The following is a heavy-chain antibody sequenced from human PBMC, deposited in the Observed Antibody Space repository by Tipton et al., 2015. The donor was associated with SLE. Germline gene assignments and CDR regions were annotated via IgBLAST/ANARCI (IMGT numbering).Heavy chain of an antibody. D-gene: IGHD1-26*01. CDR3: ARAGGGATRNWFDP. V-gene: IGHV4-39*07. CDR1: GVSISTSTSY. Sequence: TLSLTCTVSGVSISTSTSYWGYRAWIRQPPGKGLEWIGSIYYSGSTYYNPSLKSRVTLSVDTSKNQFFLNLSSVTAADTALYYCARAGGGATRNWFDPWGQGTLVTVSS. J-gene: IGHJ5*02. CDR2: IYYSGST.